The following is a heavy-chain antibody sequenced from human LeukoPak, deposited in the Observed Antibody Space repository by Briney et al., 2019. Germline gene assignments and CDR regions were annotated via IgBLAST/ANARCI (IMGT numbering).Heavy chain of an antibody. CDR1: GFTFTNYG. Sequence: GGSLRLSCTTSGFTFTNYGINWVRQAPGKGLEWVANIKQDGSEKYYVDSVKGRFTISRDNAKNSLYLQMNSLRAEDTAVYYCARDPGLLWFGESTPYYFDSWGQGTLVTVSS. J-gene: IGHJ4*02. D-gene: IGHD3-10*01. CDR3: ARDPGLLWFGESTPYYFDS. V-gene: IGHV3-7*03. CDR2: IKQDGSEK.